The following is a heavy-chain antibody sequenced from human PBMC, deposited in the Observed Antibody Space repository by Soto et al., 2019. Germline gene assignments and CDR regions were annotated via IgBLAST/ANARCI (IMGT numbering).Heavy chain of an antibody. CDR3: VKPRLNYGGVPFDY. D-gene: IGHD4-17*01. Sequence: GVSLRLSCSASGFTFSSYAMHWVRQAPGKGLEYVSAISSNGGSTYYADSVKGRFTISRDNSKNTLYLQMSSLRAEDTAVYYCVKPRLNYGGVPFDYWGQGTLVNVSS. J-gene: IGHJ4*02. V-gene: IGHV3-64D*08. CDR2: ISSNGGST. CDR1: GFTFSSYA.